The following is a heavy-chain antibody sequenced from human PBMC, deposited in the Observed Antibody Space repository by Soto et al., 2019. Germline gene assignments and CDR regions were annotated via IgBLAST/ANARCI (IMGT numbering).Heavy chain of an antibody. CDR2: IFSNDEK. V-gene: IGHV2-26*04. CDR1: GFSLSNAGLG. Sequence: QVTVKESGPVLVKPTETLTLTCTVSGFSLSNAGLGVSWIRQPPGKALEWLAHIFSNDEKSYSTSLKSRLTISTDTSKSQGVLTMTNMDPVDTATYYCASTYSTSWYWFDPWGQGTLVTVSS. D-gene: IGHD6-13*01. J-gene: IGHJ5*02. CDR3: ASTYSTSWYWFDP.